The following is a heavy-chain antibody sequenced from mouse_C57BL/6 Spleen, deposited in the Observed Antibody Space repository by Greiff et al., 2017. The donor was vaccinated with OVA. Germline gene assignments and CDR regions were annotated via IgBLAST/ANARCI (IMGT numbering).Heavy chain of an antibody. CDR2: ISYSGST. V-gene: IGHV3-8*01. Sequence: EVKVVESGPGLAKPSQTLSLTCSVTGYSITSDYWNWIRKFPGNKLEYMGYISYSGSTYYNPSLKSRISITRDTSKNQYYLQLNSVTTEDTATYYCARYKGSSLYYFDYWGQGTTLTVSS. CDR1: GYSITSDY. J-gene: IGHJ2*01. D-gene: IGHD1-1*01. CDR3: ARYKGSSLYYFDY.